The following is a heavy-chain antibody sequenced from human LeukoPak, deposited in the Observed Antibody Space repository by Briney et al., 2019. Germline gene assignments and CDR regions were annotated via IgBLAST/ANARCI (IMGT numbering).Heavy chain of an antibody. J-gene: IGHJ6*03. Sequence: PGGSLRLSCVASGFTFSSSWTTWVRQLPGKGPEWVANIRQDESERYFADSVKGRFTISRDNAKKSVYLHMSSLRAEDTALYYCARLSAYYYGSYFYYYMDVWGKGTTVTVSS. CDR1: GFTFSSSW. V-gene: IGHV3-7*01. CDR3: ARLSAYYYGSYFYYYMDV. CDR2: IRQDESER. D-gene: IGHD3-10*01.